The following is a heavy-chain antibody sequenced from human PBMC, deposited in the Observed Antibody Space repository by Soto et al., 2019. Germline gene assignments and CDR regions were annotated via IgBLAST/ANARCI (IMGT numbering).Heavy chain of an antibody. V-gene: IGHV3-30*03. CDR2: ISYDGSNK. CDR3: STPKGYALYSGMDV. CDR1: GFTFSSYG. Sequence: QVQLVESGGGVVQPGRSLRLSCAASGFTFSSYGMHWVRQAPGKGLEWVAVISYDGSNKYYEDSVKGRFTISRDNSKNTLYLQMNSLIAEDTAVYYCSTPKGYALYSGMDVWGQGTTVTVSS. J-gene: IGHJ6*02. D-gene: IGHD2-2*01.